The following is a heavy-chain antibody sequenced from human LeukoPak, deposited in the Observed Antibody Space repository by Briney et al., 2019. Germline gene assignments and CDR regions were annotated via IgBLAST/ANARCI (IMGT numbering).Heavy chain of an antibody. Sequence: ASVTVSCKVSGYTLTELSMHWVRQAPGKGREWMGGFDPEDGETIYAQKFQGRVTMTGDTSTDTAYMELSSLRSEDTAVYYCATAHAALRYWGQGTLVTVSS. V-gene: IGHV1-24*01. CDR3: ATAHAALRY. D-gene: IGHD6-6*01. CDR2: FDPEDGET. CDR1: GYTLTELS. J-gene: IGHJ4*02.